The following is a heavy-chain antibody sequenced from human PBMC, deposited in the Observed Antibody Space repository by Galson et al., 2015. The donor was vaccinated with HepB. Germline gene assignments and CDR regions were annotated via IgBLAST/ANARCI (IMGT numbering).Heavy chain of an antibody. Sequence: SVKVSCKASGDTFTSYAIHWVRQAPGQRLEWMGWINAATGNTKYSQKFQGRVTITRDTSASTAYMDLTSLRSGDTAVYYCARGYYDGSAYDYWGQGTLVTVSS. CDR3: ARGYYDGSAYDY. CDR2: INAATGNT. D-gene: IGHD3-22*01. CDR1: GDTFTSYA. V-gene: IGHV1-3*01. J-gene: IGHJ4*02.